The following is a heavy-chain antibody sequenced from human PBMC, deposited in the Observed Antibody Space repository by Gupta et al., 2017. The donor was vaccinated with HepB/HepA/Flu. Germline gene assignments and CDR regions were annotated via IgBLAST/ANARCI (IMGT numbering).Heavy chain of an antibody. D-gene: IGHD3-22*01. CDR1: GFTFSSYG. CDR3: AKEGVVTRIVVARYFDY. J-gene: IGHJ4*02. Sequence: QVQLVESGGGVVQPGRSLRLSCAASGFTFSSYGLHWVRQAPGKGLEWVAVISYDGSNKYYADSVKGRFTISRDNSKNTLYLQMNRLRAEDTAVYYCAKEGVVTRIVVARYFDYWGQGTLVTVSS. V-gene: IGHV3-30*18. CDR2: ISYDGSNK.